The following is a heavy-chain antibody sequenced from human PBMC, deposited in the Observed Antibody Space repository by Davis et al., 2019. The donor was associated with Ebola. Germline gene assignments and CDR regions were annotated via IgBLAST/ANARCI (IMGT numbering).Heavy chain of an antibody. Sequence: GESLKISCAASGFTFSSYGMHWVRQAPGKGLEWVAVIWYDGSNKYYADSVKGRFTISRDNSKNTLYLQMNSLRAEDTAVYYCARVRRWLQFDAFDIWGQGTMVTVSS. CDR3: ARVRRWLQFDAFDI. V-gene: IGHV3-33*01. D-gene: IGHD5-24*01. CDR2: IWYDGSNK. CDR1: GFTFSSYG. J-gene: IGHJ3*02.